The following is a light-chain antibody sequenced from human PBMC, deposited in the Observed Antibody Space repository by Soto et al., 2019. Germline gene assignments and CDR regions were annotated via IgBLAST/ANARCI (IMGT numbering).Light chain of an antibody. CDR3: AAWDDSLTFYV. V-gene: IGLV1-44*01. Sequence: QSVLPQPPSASGTPGQRVTISCSGSSSNIGSNTVNWYQQLPGTAPKLLIYSNNQRPSGVPDRFSGSKSGTSASLAISGLQSEDEADYYCAAWDDSLTFYVFGTGTKLTVL. J-gene: IGLJ1*01. CDR1: SSNIGSNT. CDR2: SNN.